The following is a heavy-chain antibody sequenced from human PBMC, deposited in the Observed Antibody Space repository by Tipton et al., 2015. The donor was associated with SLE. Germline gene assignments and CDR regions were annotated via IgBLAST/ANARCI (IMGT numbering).Heavy chain of an antibody. J-gene: IGHJ4*02. CDR2: ISHSGSS. Sequence: TLSLTCTVSGYSISSGFSWGWIRQPPGKGLEWIAYISHSGSSDYNPSLRSRVTTSRDTSRNQFSLKLSSVTAADTAVYYCVTKTGSYSDYWGRGTLLTVSS. D-gene: IGHD1-26*01. V-gene: IGHV4-38-2*02. CDR1: GYSISSGFS. CDR3: VTKTGSYSDY.